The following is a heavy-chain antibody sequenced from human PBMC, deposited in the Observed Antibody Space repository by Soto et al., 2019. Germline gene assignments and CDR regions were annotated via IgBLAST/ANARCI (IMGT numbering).Heavy chain of an antibody. D-gene: IGHD6-13*01. CDR3: AREIGAAGGHLEAFDI. V-gene: IGHV3-30-3*01. Sequence: QVQLVESGGGVVQPGRSLRLSCAASGFAFSSYSMHWVRQAPGKGLEWVAVILYDGSHKYYAESVKGRFTISSDSSKNTLYLQMNSRKTEDTAVYYCAREIGAAGGHLEAFDIWGQGTMVTVSS. J-gene: IGHJ3*02. CDR1: GFAFSSYS. CDR2: ILYDGSHK.